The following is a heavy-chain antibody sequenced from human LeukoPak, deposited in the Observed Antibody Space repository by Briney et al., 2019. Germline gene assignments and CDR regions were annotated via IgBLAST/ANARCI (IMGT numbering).Heavy chain of an antibody. D-gene: IGHD2-21*02. J-gene: IGHJ4*02. CDR3: AKDWRTYCGGDCYFDY. V-gene: IGHV3-33*06. Sequence: DSVKGRFTISRDNSKNTLYLQTNSLRAKDTAVYYCAKDWRTYCGGDCYFDYWGQGTLVTVSS.